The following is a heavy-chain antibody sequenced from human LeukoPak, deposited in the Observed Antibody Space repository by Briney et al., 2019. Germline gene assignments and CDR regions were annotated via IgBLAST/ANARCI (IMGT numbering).Heavy chain of an antibody. CDR3: AKVSVCYGCYLDY. Sequence: PGGSLRISCAASGYTFSSHGLTWVRQAPGKGLEWVSTINGAGDNPYYAETVKGRFTISRDNSKNTLYLQMHSLRAEDTAIYYCAKVSVCYGCYLDYWGQGTLVTVS. V-gene: IGHV3-23*01. CDR2: INGAGDNP. J-gene: IGHJ4*02. D-gene: IGHD3-16*01. CDR1: GYTFSSHG.